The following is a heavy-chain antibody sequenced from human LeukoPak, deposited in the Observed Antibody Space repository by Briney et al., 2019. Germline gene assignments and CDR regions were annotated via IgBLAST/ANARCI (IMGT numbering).Heavy chain of an antibody. V-gene: IGHV3-48*01. J-gene: IGHJ4*02. CDR1: GFTFSSYS. CDR3: ARDAYYYDSSGYYLPAGADY. D-gene: IGHD3-22*01. Sequence: GGSLRLSCAASGFTFSSYSMNWVRQAPGKGLEWVSYISSRSITIYYADSVKGRFTISRDNAKNSLYLQMNSLRAEDTAMYYCARDAYYYDSSGYYLPAGADYWGQGTLVTVSS. CDR2: ISSRSITI.